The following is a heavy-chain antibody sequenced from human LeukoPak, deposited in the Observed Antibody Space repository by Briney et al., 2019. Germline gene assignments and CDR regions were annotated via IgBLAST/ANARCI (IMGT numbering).Heavy chain of an antibody. D-gene: IGHD3-16*01. CDR1: GFTFSSYG. Sequence: PGGSLRLSCAASGFTFSSYGMHWVRQAPGKGLEWVAFIRYDGSNKYYADSVKGRFTISRDNSKNTLYLQMNSLRAEDTAVYHCAKDIGNYGYFDYWGQGTLVTVSS. J-gene: IGHJ4*02. CDR3: AKDIGNYGYFDY. CDR2: IRYDGSNK. V-gene: IGHV3-30*02.